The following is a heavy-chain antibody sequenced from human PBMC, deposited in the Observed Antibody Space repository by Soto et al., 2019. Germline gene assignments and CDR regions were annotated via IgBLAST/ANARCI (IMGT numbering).Heavy chain of an antibody. CDR3: VRSTVVVTAIDY. Sequence: ASVKVSCKASGYTFTSYAMHWVRQAPGQRLEWMGWINAGNGNTKYSQKFQGRVTITRDTSASTAYMELSSLRSEDTAVYYCVRSTVVVTAIDYWCQGALVTVSS. CDR2: INAGNGNT. V-gene: IGHV1-3*01. CDR1: GYTFTSYA. D-gene: IGHD2-21*02. J-gene: IGHJ4*02.